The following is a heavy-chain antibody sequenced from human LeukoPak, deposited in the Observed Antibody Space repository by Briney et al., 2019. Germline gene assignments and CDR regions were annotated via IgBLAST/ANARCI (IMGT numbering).Heavy chain of an antibody. Sequence: ASVKVSCKASGYTFTSYGISWVRQAPGQGLEWMGWISAYKGNTNYAQKLQGRVTMTTDTSTSTAYMELRSLRSDDTAVYYCARGTTVNNGGAYYYYYMDVWGKGTTVTISS. J-gene: IGHJ6*03. CDR2: ISAYKGNT. CDR1: GYTFTSYG. D-gene: IGHD4-17*01. V-gene: IGHV1-18*01. CDR3: ARGTTVNNGGAYYYYYMDV.